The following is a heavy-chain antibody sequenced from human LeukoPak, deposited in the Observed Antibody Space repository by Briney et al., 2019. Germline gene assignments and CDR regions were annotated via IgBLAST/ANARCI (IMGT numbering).Heavy chain of an antibody. CDR2: IYYSGST. D-gene: IGHD5-24*01. J-gene: IGHJ4*02. V-gene: IGHV4-59*08. CDR1: GASITSYY. CDR3: ARGARAGYNLEPFDY. Sequence: SETLSLTCTVSGASITSYYWSWFRQPPGKGLEWIGYIYYSGSTKYNPSLKSRVTISVDTSKNQFSLKLSSVTAADTAVYYCARGARAGYNLEPFDYWGQGTLVTVSS.